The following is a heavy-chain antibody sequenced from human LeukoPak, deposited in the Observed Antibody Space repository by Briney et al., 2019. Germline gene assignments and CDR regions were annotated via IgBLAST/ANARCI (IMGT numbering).Heavy chain of an antibody. CDR3: ARLPDIVVVPAAPDAFDI. CDR2: INHSGST. CDR1: GGSFNGYY. Sequence: SETLSLTCAVYGGSFNGYYWSWIRQPPGKGLEWIGEINHSGSTNYNPSLKSRVTISVDTSKNQFSLKLSSVTAADTAVYYCARLPDIVVVPAAPDAFDIWGQATMVTVSS. V-gene: IGHV4-34*01. D-gene: IGHD2-2*01. J-gene: IGHJ3*02.